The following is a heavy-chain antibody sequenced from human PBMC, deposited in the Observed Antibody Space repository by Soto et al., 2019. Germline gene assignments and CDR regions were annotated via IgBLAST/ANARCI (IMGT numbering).Heavy chain of an antibody. J-gene: IGHJ5*02. Sequence: SETLSLTCAVYGGSFSGYYWSWIRQPPGKGLEWIGEINHSGSTNYNQSLKGRVTISVDTSKNQFSLKMSTVTAADKAVYYCARHQPSYDFWSGYYPKHNWFDPWGQGTLVTVSS. CDR1: GGSFSGYY. CDR2: INHSGST. CDR3: ARHQPSYDFWSGYYPKHNWFDP. D-gene: IGHD3-3*01. V-gene: IGHV4-34*01.